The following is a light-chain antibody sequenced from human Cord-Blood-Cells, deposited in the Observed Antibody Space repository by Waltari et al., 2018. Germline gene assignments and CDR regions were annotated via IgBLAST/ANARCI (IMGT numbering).Light chain of an antibody. CDR3: CSYAGSSTWV. V-gene: IGLV2-23*01. Sequence: QSALTQPASVSGSPGQSXXXXXXGTSXDVARYNLVSWYQQHPGKAPKLMIYEGSKRPSGVSNRFSGSKSGNTASLTISGLQAEDEADYYCCSYAGSSTWVFGGGTKLTVL. CDR1: SXDVARYNL. J-gene: IGLJ3*02. CDR2: EGS.